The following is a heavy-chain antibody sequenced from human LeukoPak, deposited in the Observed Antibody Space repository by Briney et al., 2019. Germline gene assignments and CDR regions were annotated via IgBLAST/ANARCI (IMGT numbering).Heavy chain of an antibody. D-gene: IGHD6-19*01. CDR2: ISSSSSYI. V-gene: IGHV3-21*01. Sequence: GGSLRLSCAASGFTFSSYSMNWVRQAPGKGVERVSLISSSSSYIYYADSVHGRFTISRDNAKNSLYLQMNSLRAEDTAVYYCARTTYSSGWYYYWGQGTLVTVSS. J-gene: IGHJ4*02. CDR1: GFTFSSYS. CDR3: ARTTYSSGWYYY.